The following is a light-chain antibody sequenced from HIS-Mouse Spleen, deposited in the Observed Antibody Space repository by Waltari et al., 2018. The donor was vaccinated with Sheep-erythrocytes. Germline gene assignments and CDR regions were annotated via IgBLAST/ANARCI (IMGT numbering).Light chain of an antibody. Sequence: QSALTQPSSVSGSPGQSVTIYCTGTSSDVGGYNYVSWYQQHPGKAPKLMIYDVSKRPSGVPDRFSGSKSGNTASLTISGFQAEDEADYYCCSYAGSYNHVFATGTKVTVL. J-gene: IGLJ1*01. V-gene: IGLV2-11*01. CDR1: SSDVGGYNY. CDR2: DVS. CDR3: CSYAGSYNHV.